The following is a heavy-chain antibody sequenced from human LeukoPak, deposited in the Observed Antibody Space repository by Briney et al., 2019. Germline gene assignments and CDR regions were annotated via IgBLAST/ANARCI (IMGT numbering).Heavy chain of an antibody. CDR3: ATHFYDSSGYSVGYDY. CDR1: GGSFNGYS. J-gene: IGHJ4*02. Sequence: SETLSLTCAVCGGSFNGYSWSWIRQPPGKGLEWIGEINHSGTTNYNPSLKSRVTISVDTSKNQFSLNLSSVTAADTAVYYCATHFYDSSGYSVGYDYWGQGTLVTVSS. CDR2: INHSGTT. V-gene: IGHV4-34*01. D-gene: IGHD3-22*01.